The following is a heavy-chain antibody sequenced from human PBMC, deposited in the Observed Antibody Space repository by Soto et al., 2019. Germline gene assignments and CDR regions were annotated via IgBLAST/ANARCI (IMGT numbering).Heavy chain of an antibody. CDR2: ISGYNGNT. Sequence: QVQLVQSEGEMKKPGASVTVSCKASGYNFTNYGISWVRQAPGQGLQWMGWISGYNGNTHDAHKFQGRVTLTTDTTRATANKNLRSLRSDDRAVYYCARDMVVGTPATPPPFYPYDGRDVGAQGTTVTV. V-gene: IGHV1-18*04. J-gene: IGHJ6*02. D-gene: IGHD2-15*01. CDR1: GYNFTNYG. CDR3: ARDMVVGTPATPPPFYPYDGRDV.